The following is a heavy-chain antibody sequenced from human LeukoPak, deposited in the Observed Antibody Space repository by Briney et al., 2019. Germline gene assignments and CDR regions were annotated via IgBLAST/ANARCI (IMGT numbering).Heavy chain of an antibody. CDR3: ATVGTFYYDTTGYPLFDY. CDR1: GLTFSDYY. Sequence: GGSLRLSCAASGLTFSDYYMSWIRQAPGKGLEWVPYISSSGSIKYYADSVKGRFTISRDNAKNSLYLQMNSLRAENTAVYYCATVGTFYYDTTGYPLFDYWGQGALVTVSS. D-gene: IGHD3-22*01. V-gene: IGHV3-11*01. J-gene: IGHJ4*02. CDR2: ISSSGSIK.